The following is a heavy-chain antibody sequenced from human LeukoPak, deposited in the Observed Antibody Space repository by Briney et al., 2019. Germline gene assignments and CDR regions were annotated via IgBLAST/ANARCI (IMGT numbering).Heavy chain of an antibody. CDR1: GFTFSSYS. CDR2: ISSSSSYI. V-gene: IGHV3-21*01. CDR3: ARDGEIFGVVAFDY. J-gene: IGHJ4*02. Sequence: GGSLRLSCAASGFTFSSYSMDWVRQAPGKGLEWASSISSSSSYIYYADSVKGRFTISSDNAKSSLYLQMNSLRAEDTAVYYCARDGEIFGVVAFDYWGQGTLVTVSS. D-gene: IGHD3-3*01.